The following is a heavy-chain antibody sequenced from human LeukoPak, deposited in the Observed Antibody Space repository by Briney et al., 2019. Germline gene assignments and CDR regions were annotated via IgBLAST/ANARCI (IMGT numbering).Heavy chain of an antibody. Sequence: HPGGSLRLSCAASGFTFSDCSMNWVRQAPGKGLEWVSYISFSVNTKYYGDSVKGRFTISRDNAKNSLYLQMNSLRAEDTVVYYCARDKGRVGAEDFDYWGQGTLVTVSS. V-gene: IGHV3-48*04. CDR2: ISFSVNTK. CDR3: ARDKGRVGAEDFDY. J-gene: IGHJ4*02. CDR1: GFTFSDCS. D-gene: IGHD1-26*01.